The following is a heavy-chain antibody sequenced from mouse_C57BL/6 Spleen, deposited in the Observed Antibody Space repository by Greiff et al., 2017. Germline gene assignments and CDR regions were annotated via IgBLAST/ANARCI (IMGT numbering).Heavy chain of an antibody. CDR2: IYPGDGDT. V-gene: IGHV1-82*01. CDR1: GYAFSSSW. J-gene: IGHJ3*01. Sequence: VQLQQSGPELVKPGASVKISCKASGYAFSSSWMNWVQQRPGKGLEWIGRIYPGDGDTNYNGKFKGKATLTADKSSSTAYMQLISLTSEDSAVYFCARAGVYYGYPAWFAYWGQGTLVTVSA. D-gene: IGHD2-2*01. CDR3: ARAGVYYGYPAWFAY.